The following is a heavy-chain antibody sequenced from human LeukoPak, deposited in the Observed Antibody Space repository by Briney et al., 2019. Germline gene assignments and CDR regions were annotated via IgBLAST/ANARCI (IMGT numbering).Heavy chain of an antibody. J-gene: IGHJ4*02. CDR1: GGTFSSYA. CDR2: IIPIFGTA. CDR3: ARDGFTVTWGLFDY. V-gene: IGHV1-69*13. D-gene: IGHD4-17*01. Sequence: SVKVSCNASGGTFSSYAISCVRQAPGQGLEWMGGIIPIFGTANYAQKFQRRVTITADESTSTAYMELSSLRSEDTAVYYCARDGFTVTWGLFDYWGKGTLVNVSS.